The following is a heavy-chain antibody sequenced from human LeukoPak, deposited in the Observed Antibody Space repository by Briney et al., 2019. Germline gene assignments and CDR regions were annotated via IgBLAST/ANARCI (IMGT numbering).Heavy chain of an antibody. CDR1: GFTFSSYG. CDR2: IRYDGSNK. CDR3: AKDDGIFGVVIPINAFDI. V-gene: IGHV3-30*02. J-gene: IGHJ3*02. Sequence: PGGSLRLSCAASGFTFSSYGMHWVRQAPGKGLEWVAFIRYDGSNKYYADSVKGRFTISRDNSKNTLYLQMNSLRAEDTAVYYCAKDDGIFGVVIPINAFDIRGQGTMVTVSS. D-gene: IGHD3-3*01.